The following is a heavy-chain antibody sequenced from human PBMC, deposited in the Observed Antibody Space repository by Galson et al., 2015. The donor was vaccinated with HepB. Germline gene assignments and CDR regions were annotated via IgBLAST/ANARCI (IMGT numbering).Heavy chain of an antibody. CDR3: AKMGDYGAGGFDP. CDR2: IYGGGST. D-gene: IGHD4-17*01. V-gene: IGHV3-53*01. J-gene: IGHJ5*02. CDR1: GFTVSNDY. Sequence: SLRLSCAASGFTVSNDYMTWVRQAPGKGLEWVSTIYGGGSTYYADSVKGRFTISRDNSKNTLYLQMNSLRAEDTAIYYCAKMGDYGAGGFDPWGQGTLVTVSS.